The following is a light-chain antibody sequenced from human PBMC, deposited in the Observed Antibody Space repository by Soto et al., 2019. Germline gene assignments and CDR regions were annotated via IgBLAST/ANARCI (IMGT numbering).Light chain of an antibody. CDR1: QSVSGY. CDR3: QQRSKWRT. V-gene: IGKV3-11*01. J-gene: IGKJ1*01. CDR2: DAS. Sequence: EIVLTQSPATLSLSPGERATLSCRASQSVSGYSAWYQQKPGQAPRLLIYDASKMATGIPARFSGSGFGTDYTLTISSLEPEDFSVYYCQQRSKWRTFGQGTKVEI.